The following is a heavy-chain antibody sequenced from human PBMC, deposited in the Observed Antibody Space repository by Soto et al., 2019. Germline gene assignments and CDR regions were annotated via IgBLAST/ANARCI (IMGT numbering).Heavy chain of an antibody. CDR3: ATSVDAALWAPNDY. V-gene: IGHV1-18*01. CDR1: GYTFTSYG. Sequence: PGPSVKVSCKASGYTFTSYGISWVRQAPGQGLEWMGWISAYNGNTNYAQKLQGRVTMTTDTSTSTAYMELRSLRSDDTAVYYCATSVDAALWAPNDYWGQGTLVTVSS. J-gene: IGHJ4*02. D-gene: IGHD5-18*01. CDR2: ISAYNGNT.